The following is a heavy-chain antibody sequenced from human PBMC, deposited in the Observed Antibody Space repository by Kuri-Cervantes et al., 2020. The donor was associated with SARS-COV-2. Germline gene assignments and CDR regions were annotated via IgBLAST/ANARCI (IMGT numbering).Heavy chain of an antibody. J-gene: IGHJ5*02. V-gene: IGHV5-51*01. CDR2: IFPGDSNT. D-gene: IGHD3-22*01. CDR1: GYSFSSDW. Sequence: KVSCKGAGYSFSSDWIGWVRQMPGKGLKWMGIIFPGDSNTRYSPSFQGQVTISADKSINTAYLQWSSLKASDTAMYYCARHDKDSSGYRTGWFDPWGQGTLVTVSS. CDR3: ARHDKDSSGYRTGWFDP.